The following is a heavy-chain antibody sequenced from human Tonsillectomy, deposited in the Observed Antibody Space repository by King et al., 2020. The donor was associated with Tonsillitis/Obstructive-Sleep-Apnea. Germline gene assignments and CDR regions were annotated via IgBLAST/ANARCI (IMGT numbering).Heavy chain of an antibody. CDR2: INPSGGST. CDR1: GNTFTSYY. CDR3: ARNDFWSGYPNWFDP. Sequence: QLVQSGAEVKKPGASVKVSCKASGNTFTSYYMHWVRQAPGQGLEWMGIINPSGGSTRYAQKFQDRVTMTRDTSTSTVYMELSSLRSEDTAVYYCARNDFWSGYPNWFDPWGQGTLVTVSS. J-gene: IGHJ5*02. V-gene: IGHV1-46*01. D-gene: IGHD3-3*01.